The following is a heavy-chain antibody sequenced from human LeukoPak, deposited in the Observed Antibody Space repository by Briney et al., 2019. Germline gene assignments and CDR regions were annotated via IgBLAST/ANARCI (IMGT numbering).Heavy chain of an antibody. CDR1: GYTFTGYY. V-gene: IGHV1-2*02. Sequence: ASVKVSCKASGYTFTGYYMHWVRQAPGQGLEWMGWINPNSGGTNYAQKFQGRVTMTRDTSISTAYMELSRLRSDDTAVYYCARELRGAARPNFDYWGQGTLVTVSS. J-gene: IGHJ4*02. CDR3: ARELRGAARPNFDY. D-gene: IGHD6-6*01. CDR2: INPNSGGT.